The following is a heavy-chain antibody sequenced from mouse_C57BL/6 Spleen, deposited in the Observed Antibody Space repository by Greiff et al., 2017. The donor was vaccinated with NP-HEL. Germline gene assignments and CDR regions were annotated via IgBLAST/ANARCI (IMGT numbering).Heavy chain of an antibody. Sequence: EVQLLQSVAELVRPGASVKLSCTASGFNFTNTYMHWVKQRPEQGLEWIGRIDPANGNTKYDPKFQGKATMTVDTSSNTAYLQLSRLTSEDTAIYYCASGSTPLGDWGQGTTLTVSS. CDR3: ASGSTPLGD. CDR2: IDPANGNT. V-gene: IGHV14-3*01. J-gene: IGHJ2*01. CDR1: GFNFTNTY. D-gene: IGHD1-1*01.